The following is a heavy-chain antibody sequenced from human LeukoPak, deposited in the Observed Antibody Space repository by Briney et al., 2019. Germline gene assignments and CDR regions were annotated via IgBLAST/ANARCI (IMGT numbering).Heavy chain of an antibody. J-gene: IGHJ4*02. Sequence: PGGSLRLSCAASGFTFSSYWMHWVRQAPGKGLVWVSRVKSDGSVTYYADSVKGRFTISRDNAKNTLYLQMNSLRAEDTAVYYCAMFSYVSGTTISWGQGTLVTVSS. CDR3: AMFSYVSGTTIS. CDR1: GFTFSSYW. V-gene: IGHV3-74*01. D-gene: IGHD1-20*01. CDR2: VKSDGSVT.